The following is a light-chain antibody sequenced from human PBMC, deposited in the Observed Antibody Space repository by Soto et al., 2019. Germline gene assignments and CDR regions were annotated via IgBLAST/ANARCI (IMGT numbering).Light chain of an antibody. CDR2: GAS. CDR3: QQYNNWPRT. CDR1: QSVSSN. V-gene: IGKV3-15*01. Sequence: EIVMTQSPVTLSVSPGERATLSCRASQSVSSNLAWFQQKPGQAPRLLIYGASTRAIGTPAKFSRSGSGTEFTLTIGGLQSEDFAVYYCQQYNNWPRTFGQGTKVEIK. J-gene: IGKJ1*01.